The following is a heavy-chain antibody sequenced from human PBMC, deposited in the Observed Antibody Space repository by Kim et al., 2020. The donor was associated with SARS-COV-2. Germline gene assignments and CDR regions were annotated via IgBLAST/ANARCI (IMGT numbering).Heavy chain of an antibody. Sequence: SETLSLTCTVSGGSISSGGYYWSWIRQHPGKGLEWIGYIYYSGSTYYNPSLKSRVTISVDTSKNQFSLKLSSVTAADTAVYYCARDPVKGLVSFDYWGQGTLVTVSS. CDR3: ARDPVKGLVSFDY. D-gene: IGHD6-19*01. V-gene: IGHV4-31*03. CDR2: IYYSGST. J-gene: IGHJ4*02. CDR1: GGSISSGGYY.